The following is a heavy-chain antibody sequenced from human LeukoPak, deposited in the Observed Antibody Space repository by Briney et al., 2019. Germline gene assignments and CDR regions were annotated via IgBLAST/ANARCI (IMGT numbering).Heavy chain of an antibody. CDR3: ARTPSRGDFDY. D-gene: IGHD6-13*01. Sequence: KASDTLSLTCAVSGYSISSSNWWGWIRQPPGKGLEWIGYIYYSGSTYYNPSLKSRATMSVDTSKNQFSLKLSSVTAVDTAVYYCARTPSRGDFDYWGQGTLVTVSS. CDR2: IYYSGST. J-gene: IGHJ4*02. V-gene: IGHV4-28*01. CDR1: GYSISSSNW.